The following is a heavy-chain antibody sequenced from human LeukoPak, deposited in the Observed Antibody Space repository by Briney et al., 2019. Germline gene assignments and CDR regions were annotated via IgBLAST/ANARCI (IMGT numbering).Heavy chain of an antibody. V-gene: IGHV1-2*02. Sequence: ASVKVSCKASGYTFIGYYMHWVRQAPGQGLEWMGWINPNSGGTNYAQKFQGRVTMTRDTSISTAYMELSRLRSDDTAVYYCARNTNDFWSGAYYYMDVWGKGTTVTVSS. J-gene: IGHJ6*03. CDR1: GYTFIGYY. D-gene: IGHD3-3*01. CDR3: ARNTNDFWSGAYYYMDV. CDR2: INPNSGGT.